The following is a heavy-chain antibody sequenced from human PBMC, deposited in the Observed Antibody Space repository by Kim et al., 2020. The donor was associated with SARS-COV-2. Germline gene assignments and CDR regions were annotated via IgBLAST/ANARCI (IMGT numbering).Heavy chain of an antibody. CDR2: INHSGST. V-gene: IGHV4-34*01. CDR3: AGLWFGGPD. D-gene: IGHD3-10*01. J-gene: IGHJ6*02. Sequence: SETLSLTCAVYGGSFSGYYWSWIRQPPGKGLEWIGEINHSGSTNYNPSLKSRVTISVDTSKNQFSLKLSSVTAADTAVYYCAGLWFGGPDWGQGTTVTVSS. CDR1: GGSFSGYY.